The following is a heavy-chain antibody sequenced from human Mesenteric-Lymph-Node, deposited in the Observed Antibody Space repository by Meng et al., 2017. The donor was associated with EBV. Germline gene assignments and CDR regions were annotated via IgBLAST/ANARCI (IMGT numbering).Heavy chain of an antibody. CDR2: ISSSGSS. V-gene: IGHV4-30-4*01. J-gene: IGHJ5*02. CDR1: GGSISRGIYY. D-gene: IGHD2-15*01. CDR3: SRDPQGGLDP. Sequence: QVQLQESGPGLVKPSQTLSLTCTVSGGSISRGIYYWTWIRQPPGKGLEWIGYISSSGSSYYNPSLKSRVIISHDSSKNQFSLHLNSVTAADTAVYYCSRDPQGGLDPWGQGILVTVSS.